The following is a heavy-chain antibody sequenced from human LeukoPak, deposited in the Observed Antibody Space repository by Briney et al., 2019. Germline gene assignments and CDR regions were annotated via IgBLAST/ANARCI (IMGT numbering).Heavy chain of an antibody. D-gene: IGHD3-22*01. CDR3: ANFVDSRGQDY. CDR2: ISTSGGST. Sequence: GGSLRLSCAVSGFTFTNFALNWVRQAPGKGLEWVAAISTSGGSTYYADSVQGRFTISRDNSKNTLFLQMNRLRGEDTAVYYCANFVDSRGQDYWGQGTVVTVSS. V-gene: IGHV3-23*01. CDR1: GFTFTNFA. J-gene: IGHJ4*02.